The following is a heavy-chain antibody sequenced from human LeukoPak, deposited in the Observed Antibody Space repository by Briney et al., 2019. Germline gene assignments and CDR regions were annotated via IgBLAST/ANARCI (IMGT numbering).Heavy chain of an antibody. CDR1: GGTFSSYA. CDR3: ARDEWSAAACTSYNWFDP. V-gene: IGHV1-69*06. D-gene: IGHD6-13*01. CDR2: IIPIFGTA. J-gene: IGHJ5*02. Sequence: SVKVSCKASGGTFSSYAISWVRQAPGQGLEWMGGIIPIFGTANYAQKFQGRVTITADKSTSTAYMELSSLRSEDTAVYYCARDEWSAAACTSYNWFDPWGQVTLVTVSS.